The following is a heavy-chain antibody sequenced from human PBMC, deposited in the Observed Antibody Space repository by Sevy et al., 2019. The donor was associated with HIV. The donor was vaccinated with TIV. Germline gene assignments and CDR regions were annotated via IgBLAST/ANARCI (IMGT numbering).Heavy chain of an antibody. CDR2: ISGSSTTI. CDR3: ARSLASAENWFDP. CDR1: GFTFREYS. V-gene: IGHV3-48*01. Sequence: RGSLRLSCVGSGFTFREYSMNWVRQAPGKGLEWVSYISGSSTTIDHADSVKGRFSISRDNADNSVFLQMNRLRVQDTAVYYSARSLASAENWFDPWGQGTLVSVSS. D-gene: IGHD2-2*01. J-gene: IGHJ5*02.